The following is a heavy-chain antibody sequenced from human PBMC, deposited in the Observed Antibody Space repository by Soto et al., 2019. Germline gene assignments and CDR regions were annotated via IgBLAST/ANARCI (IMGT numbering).Heavy chain of an antibody. V-gene: IGHV1-18*01. CDR2: ISAYNGNT. CDR3: ARDRPPLRYFDSDAFDI. D-gene: IGHD3-9*01. CDR1: GYTFTSYG. Sequence: ASVKVSCKASGYTFTSYGISWVRQAPGQGLEWMGWISAYNGNTNYAQKLQGRVTMTTDTSTSTAYMELRSLRSDDTAVYYCARDRPPLRYFDSDAFDIWGQGTMVTVSS. J-gene: IGHJ3*02.